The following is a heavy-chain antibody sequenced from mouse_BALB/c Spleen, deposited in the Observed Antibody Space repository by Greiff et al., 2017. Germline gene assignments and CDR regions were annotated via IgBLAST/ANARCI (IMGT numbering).Heavy chain of an antibody. CDR2: INPYNGDT. CDR1: GYSFTGYF. Sequence: VQLQQSGPELVKPGASVKISCKASGYSFTGYFMNWVMQSHGKSLEWIGRINPYNGDTFYNQKFKGKATLTVDKSSSTAHMELRSLASEDSAVYYCARSSHSYGSSDGAMDYWGQGTSVTVSS. V-gene: IGHV1-20*02. CDR3: ARSSHSYGSSDGAMDY. D-gene: IGHD1-1*01. J-gene: IGHJ4*01.